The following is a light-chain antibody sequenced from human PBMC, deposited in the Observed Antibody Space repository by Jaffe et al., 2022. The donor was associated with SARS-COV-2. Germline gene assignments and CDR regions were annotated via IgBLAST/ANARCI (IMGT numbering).Light chain of an antibody. CDR1: QSVSSSY. J-gene: IGKJ2*01. V-gene: IGKV3-20*01. Sequence: EIVLTQSPGTLSLSPGERATLSCRASQSVSSSYLAWYQQKPGQAPRLLIYGASSRATGIPDRFSGSGSGTDFTLTISRLEPEDFAVYYCQQYGSSPPLGDTFGQGTKLEIK. CDR3: QQYGSSPPLGDT. CDR2: GAS.